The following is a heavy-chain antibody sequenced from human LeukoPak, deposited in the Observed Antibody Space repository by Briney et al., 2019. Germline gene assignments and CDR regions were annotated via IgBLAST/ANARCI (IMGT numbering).Heavy chain of an antibody. J-gene: IGHJ6*03. V-gene: IGHV4-59*08. CDR2: IYYSGST. CDR3: ARRYDSSLYYYYYMDV. CDR1: GGSISSYY. Sequence: SETLSLTCTVSGGSISSYYWSWIRQPPGKGLEWIGYIYYSGSTNYNPSLKSRVTISVDTSKNQFSLKLSSVTAADTAVYYCARRYDSSLYYYYYMDVWGKGTTVTVSS. D-gene: IGHD3-22*01.